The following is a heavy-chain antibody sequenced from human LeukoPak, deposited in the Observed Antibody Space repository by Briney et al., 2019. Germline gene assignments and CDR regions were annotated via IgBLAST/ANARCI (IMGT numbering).Heavy chain of an antibody. V-gene: IGHV4-59*08. CDR3: ARLIAAAGIPQGWFDP. CDR2: IYYSGST. Sequence: SETLSLTCTVSGGSISSYYWSWIRQPAGKGLEWIGYIYYSGSTNYNPSLKSRVTISVDTSKNQFSLKLSSVTAADTAVYYCARLIAAAGIPQGWFDPWGQGTLVTVSS. J-gene: IGHJ5*02. D-gene: IGHD6-13*01. CDR1: GGSISSYY.